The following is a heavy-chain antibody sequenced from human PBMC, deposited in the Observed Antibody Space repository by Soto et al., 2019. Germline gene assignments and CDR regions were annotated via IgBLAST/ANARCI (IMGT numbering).Heavy chain of an antibody. D-gene: IGHD5-12*01. V-gene: IGHV1-8*01. J-gene: IGHJ4*02. Sequence: QVQLVQSGAEVKKTGASVKVSCKASGYTFTSYDIHWVRQATGQGLEWMGWMNPNSGNTGYAQKFQGRVTVTSDTSISTAYMELSSLRSEDTAVYYCARSYRDGYNLLDYWGQGTLVTVSS. CDR1: GYTFTSYD. CDR2: MNPNSGNT. CDR3: ARSYRDGYNLLDY.